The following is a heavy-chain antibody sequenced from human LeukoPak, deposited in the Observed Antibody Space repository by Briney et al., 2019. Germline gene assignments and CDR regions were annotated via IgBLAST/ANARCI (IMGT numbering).Heavy chain of an antibody. Sequence: SETLSLTCTVSGASISSYYWNWIRQSPGKGLEWIGFIYYVGSTHYSPSLNSRVTMSVDTSKNQISLRLSSVSAADTAIYYCARRNYDFRSDYGLDVWGQGTPVTVSS. D-gene: IGHD3-3*01. V-gene: IGHV4-59*01. J-gene: IGHJ6*02. CDR1: GASISSYY. CDR3: ARRNYDFRSDYGLDV. CDR2: IYYVGST.